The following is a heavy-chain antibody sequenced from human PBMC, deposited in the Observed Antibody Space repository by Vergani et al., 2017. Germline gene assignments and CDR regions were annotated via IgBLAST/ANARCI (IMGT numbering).Heavy chain of an antibody. D-gene: IGHD2-2*01. CDR1: GGTFSSYA. Sequence: QVQLVQSGAEVKKPGSSVKVSCKASGGTFSSYAISWVRQAPGQGLEWMGRIIPIFGTANYAQKFQGRVTITADESTSTAYMELSRLRSEDTAVYYCARVLVVPAATRRYYGMDVWGQGTTVTVSS. J-gene: IGHJ6*02. CDR2: IIPIFGTA. V-gene: IGHV1-69*18. CDR3: ARVLVVPAATRRYYGMDV.